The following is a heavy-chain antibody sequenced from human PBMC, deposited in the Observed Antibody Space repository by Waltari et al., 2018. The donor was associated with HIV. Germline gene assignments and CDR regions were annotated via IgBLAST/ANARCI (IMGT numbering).Heavy chain of an antibody. D-gene: IGHD4-4*01. J-gene: IGHJ6*02. CDR1: GGPTTSDAYY. CDR2: IHYSGST. V-gene: IGHV4-31*03. Sequence: QVPLQESGPGLLKPSQTLSLTCTLPGGPTTSDAYYWIWIRQHPGKGLEWIGYIHYSGSTYYKPSLKSRLSIAVDTSNNQFSLRLSSVTAADTAVYYCAIADYSNYGYYGMDVWGPGTTVTVSS. CDR3: AIADYSNYGYYGMDV.